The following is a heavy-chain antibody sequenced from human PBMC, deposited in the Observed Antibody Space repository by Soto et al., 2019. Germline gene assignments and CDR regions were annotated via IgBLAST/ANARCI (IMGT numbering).Heavy chain of an antibody. CDR1: GGSNSSYY. CDR2: IYNRVNT. Sequence: TLLLPCTVSGGSNSSYYWSWIRQPPGKGLEWIGYIYNRVNTNYNPSLKSRVTISVHTSKNQFSLKLSSVTAADTAVYFCARSTIRHAFDICGQGIVVIV. J-gene: IGHJ3*02. V-gene: IGHV4-59*01. CDR3: ARSTIRHAFDI.